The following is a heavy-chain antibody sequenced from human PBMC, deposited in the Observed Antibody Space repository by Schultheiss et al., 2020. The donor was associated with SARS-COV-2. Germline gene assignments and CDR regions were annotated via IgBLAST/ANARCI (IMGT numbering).Heavy chain of an antibody. J-gene: IGHJ4*02. Sequence: ASVKVSCKASGYTFTGYYMHWVRQAPGQGLEWMGWINPNSGGTNYAQKFQGRVTMTRDTSISTAYMELSRLRSDDTAVYYCARDRGYGDYSVYFDYWGQGTLVTVSS. CDR3: ARDRGYGDYSVYFDY. CDR1: GYTFTGYY. D-gene: IGHD4-17*01. V-gene: IGHV1-2*02. CDR2: INPNSGGT.